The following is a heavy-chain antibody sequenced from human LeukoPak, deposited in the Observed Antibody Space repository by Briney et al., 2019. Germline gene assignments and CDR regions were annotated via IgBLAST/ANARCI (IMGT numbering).Heavy chain of an antibody. CDR1: GGSFSGYH. CDR2: INRSGST. V-gene: IGHV4-34*01. J-gene: IGHJ5*02. Sequence: PSETLSLTCAVYGGSFSGYHWSWIRQPPGKGLEWIGEINRSGSTNYNPSLKSRVTISVDTSKNQFSLKLSSVTAADTAVYYCARRRWFDPWGQGTLVIVSS. CDR3: ARRRWFDP.